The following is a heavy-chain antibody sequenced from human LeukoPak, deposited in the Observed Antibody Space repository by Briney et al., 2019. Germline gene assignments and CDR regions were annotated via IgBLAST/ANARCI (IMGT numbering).Heavy chain of an antibody. CDR1: GGTFINYA. V-gene: IGHV1-69*13. D-gene: IGHD1-1*01. J-gene: IGHJ5*02. Sequence: SVTVSFKASGGTFINYAISWVRQAPGQGREWMGGIIPIFGTANYTQKFQGRVTITADESTSTAYMELSSLRSEDTAVYYCARPNPPPRDWNDVGWFDPWGQGTLVTVSS. CDR3: ARPNPPPRDWNDVGWFDP. CDR2: IIPIFGTA.